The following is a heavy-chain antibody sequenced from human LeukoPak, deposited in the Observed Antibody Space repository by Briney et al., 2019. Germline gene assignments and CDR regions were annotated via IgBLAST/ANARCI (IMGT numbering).Heavy chain of an antibody. D-gene: IGHD2-2*01. CDR3: ARDGVTGPAVYYFDN. Sequence: PGESLRLSCAASGFTFSSYWMSWVRQAPGKGLEWVANIKQDGSEKYYVDSVKGRFTISRDNSKNTLYLQMNSVRGEDTALYYCARDGVTGPAVYYFDNWGPGTRVAVSS. CDR2: IKQDGSEK. V-gene: IGHV3-7*01. J-gene: IGHJ4*02. CDR1: GFTFSSYW.